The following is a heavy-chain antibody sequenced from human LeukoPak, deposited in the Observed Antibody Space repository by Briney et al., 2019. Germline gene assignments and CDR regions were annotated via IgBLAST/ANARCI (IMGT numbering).Heavy chain of an antibody. V-gene: IGHV3-23*01. CDR1: GFTFSSYG. CDR3: AKNVREADWYYYYMDV. D-gene: IGHD3-9*01. CDR2: ISASGGTT. J-gene: IGHJ6*03. Sequence: PGGSLRLSCAASGFTFSSYGMTWVRQAPGKGLEWVSAISASGGTTYYGDSVKGRFTFSRDNSKNTLYLQMNSLRAEDTAVYYCAKNVREADWYYYYMDVWGKGTTVTVSS.